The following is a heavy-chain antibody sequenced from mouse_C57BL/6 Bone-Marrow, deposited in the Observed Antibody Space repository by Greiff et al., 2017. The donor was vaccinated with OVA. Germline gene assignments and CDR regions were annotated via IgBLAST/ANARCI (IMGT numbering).Heavy chain of an antibody. CDR3: AREPLYYYGSSYGYFDY. CDR2: IHPTSGST. D-gene: IGHD1-1*01. Sequence: QVQLQQPGAELVKPGASVKLSCKASGYTFTSYWMHWVKQRPGQGLEWIGMIHPTSGSTNYNEKFKSKATLTVDKSSSTAYMQLSSLTSEDSAVYYCAREPLYYYGSSYGYFDYWGQGTTLTVSS. V-gene: IGHV1-64*01. J-gene: IGHJ2*01. CDR1: GYTFTSYW.